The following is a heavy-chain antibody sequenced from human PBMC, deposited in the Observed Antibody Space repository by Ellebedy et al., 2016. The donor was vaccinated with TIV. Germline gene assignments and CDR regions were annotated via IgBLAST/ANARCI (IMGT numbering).Heavy chain of an antibody. CDR3: ARDGAYGDYSPGYYGMDV. CDR2: INGDGSKK. V-gene: IGHV3-7*03. Sequence: GESLKISCAASGFTFAPYAMNWVRQAPGKGLEWVANINGDGSKKYYVDSVKGRFTISRDNGKNSVYLQMNSLRTEDTALYYCARDGAYGDYSPGYYGMDVWGQGTTVTVSS. J-gene: IGHJ6*02. D-gene: IGHD4-17*01. CDR1: GFTFAPYA.